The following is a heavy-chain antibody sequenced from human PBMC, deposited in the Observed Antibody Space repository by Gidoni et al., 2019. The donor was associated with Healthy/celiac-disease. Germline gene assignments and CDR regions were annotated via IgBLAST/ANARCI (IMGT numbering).Heavy chain of an antibody. CDR3: ARPGDTYYYDSSGYYSD. V-gene: IGHV3-33*01. Sequence: QVQLVESGGGVVQPGRSLRLSCAASGFTFSSEGMHWVRQAPGKGLEWVGVIWYDGSNKYYADSVKGRFTISRDNSKNTLYLQMNSLRAEDTAVYYCARPGDTYYYDSSGYYSDWGQGTLVTVSS. CDR1: GFTFSSEG. CDR2: IWYDGSNK. D-gene: IGHD3-22*01. J-gene: IGHJ4*02.